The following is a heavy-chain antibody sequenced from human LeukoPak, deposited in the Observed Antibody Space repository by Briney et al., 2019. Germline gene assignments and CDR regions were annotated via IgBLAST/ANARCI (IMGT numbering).Heavy chain of an antibody. Sequence: SETLSLTCAVYGGSFSGYYWSWIRQPPGKGLEWIGEINHSGSTNYNPSLKSRVTISVDTSKNQFSLKLSSVTAADTAVCYCARAGRSGSDYWGQGTLVTVSS. D-gene: IGHD3-3*01. J-gene: IGHJ4*02. V-gene: IGHV4-34*01. CDR1: GGSFSGYY. CDR3: ARAGRSGSDY. CDR2: INHSGST.